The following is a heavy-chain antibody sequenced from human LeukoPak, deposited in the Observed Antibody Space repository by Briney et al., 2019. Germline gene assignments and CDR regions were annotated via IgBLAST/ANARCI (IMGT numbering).Heavy chain of an antibody. CDR2: IYPGDSDT. J-gene: IGHJ4*02. CDR3: ARLLRNPRGIAARPWFDYFDY. CDR1: GYSFTSYW. V-gene: IGHV5-51*01. D-gene: IGHD6-6*01. Sequence: HGESLKISCKGSGYSFTSYWIGWVRQMPGKGLEWMGIIYPGDSDTRYSPSFQGQVTISADKSISTAYLQWSSLKASDTAMYYCARLLRNPRGIAARPWFDYFDYWGQGTLVTVSS.